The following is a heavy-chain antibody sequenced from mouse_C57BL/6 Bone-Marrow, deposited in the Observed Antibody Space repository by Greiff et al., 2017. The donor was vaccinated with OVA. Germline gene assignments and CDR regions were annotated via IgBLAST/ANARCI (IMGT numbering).Heavy chain of an antibody. J-gene: IGHJ2*01. CDR3: ARDWSSLYYFDY. CDR2: ISDGGSYT. CDR1: GFTFSSYA. D-gene: IGHD1-1*01. V-gene: IGHV5-4*01. Sequence: EVMLVESGGGLVKPGGSLKLSCAASGFTFSSYAMSWVRQTPEKRLEWVATISDGGSYTYYPDNVKGRFTISRDNAKNNLYLQMSHLKSEDTAMYYCARDWSSLYYFDYWGQGTTLTVSS.